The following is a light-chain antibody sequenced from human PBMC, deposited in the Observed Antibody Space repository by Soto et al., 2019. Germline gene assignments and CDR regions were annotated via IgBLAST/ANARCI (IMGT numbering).Light chain of an antibody. CDR1: ESIDNW. J-gene: IGKJ1*01. CDR3: QQYHTDWT. Sequence: DIQMTQSPSTLSASVGDTVTITCRASESIDNWLAWYQQKPGKAPKLLIFAASTLIRGVPSRCSGRGSGTEFTLTISSLKVDDYATFYCQQYHTDWTFGQGTKVEIK. V-gene: IGKV1-5*01. CDR2: AAS.